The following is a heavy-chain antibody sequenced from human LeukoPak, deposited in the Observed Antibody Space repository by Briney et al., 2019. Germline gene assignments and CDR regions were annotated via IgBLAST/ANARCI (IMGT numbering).Heavy chain of an antibody. J-gene: IGHJ5*02. CDR2: ISVYNGNT. V-gene: IGHV1-18*01. CDR1: GYTFTSYG. D-gene: IGHD3-22*01. CDR3: ARDRGYYYDSSGYYNWFDP. Sequence: ASVKVSCKASGYTFTSYGISWVRQAPGQGLEWVGWISVYNGNTDYAQKVQGRVTMTADTSTSTAYMELSSLRSEDTAVYYCARDRGYYYDSSGYYNWFDPWGQGTLVTVSS.